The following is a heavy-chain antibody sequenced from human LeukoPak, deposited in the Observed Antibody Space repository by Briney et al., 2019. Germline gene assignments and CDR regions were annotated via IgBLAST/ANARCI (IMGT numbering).Heavy chain of an antibody. CDR3: ARVRGCSSTSCSYYYYYYMDV. Sequence: ASVKVSCKASGYTFTGYYMHWVRQAPGQGLEWMGWINPNSGGTNYAQKFQGRVTMTRDTSISTAYMELSRLRSDDRAVYYCARVRGCSSTSCSYYYYYYMDVWGKGTTVTVSS. D-gene: IGHD2-2*01. V-gene: IGHV1-2*02. CDR2: INPNSGGT. J-gene: IGHJ6*03. CDR1: GYTFTGYY.